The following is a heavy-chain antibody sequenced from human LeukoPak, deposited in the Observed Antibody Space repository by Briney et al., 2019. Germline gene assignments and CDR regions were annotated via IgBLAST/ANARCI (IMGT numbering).Heavy chain of an antibody. V-gene: IGHV3-23*01. J-gene: IGHJ4*02. CDR2: ISGSGGST. CDR1: GFTFSSYA. D-gene: IGHD1-26*01. Sequence: GGSLRLSCEVSGFTFSSYAMSWVRQAPGSGLEWVSAISGSGGSTYYADSVRGRFTISRDNSKNTLYLQMNSLRAEDTAVYYCGKGLKSGNYPYFDHWGQGTLVTVSS. CDR3: GKGLKSGNYPYFDH.